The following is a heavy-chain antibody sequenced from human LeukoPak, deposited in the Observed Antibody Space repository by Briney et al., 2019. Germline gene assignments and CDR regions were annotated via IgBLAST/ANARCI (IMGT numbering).Heavy chain of an antibody. Sequence: SETLSLTCAVYGGSFSGYYWSWIRQPPGKGLEWIGEINHSGSTNYNPSLKSRVTISVDTSKNQFSLKLSSVPAADTAVYYCARATTMVRGVMGAYDYWGQGTLVTVSS. J-gene: IGHJ4*02. CDR1: GGSFSGYY. CDR3: ARATTMVRGVMGAYDY. D-gene: IGHD3-10*01. V-gene: IGHV4-34*01. CDR2: INHSGST.